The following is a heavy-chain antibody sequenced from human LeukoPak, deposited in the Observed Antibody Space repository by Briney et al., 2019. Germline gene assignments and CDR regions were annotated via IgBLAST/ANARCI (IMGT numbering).Heavy chain of an antibody. D-gene: IGHD3-22*01. CDR1: GYSFTSYW. Sequence: GESLKISCKGSGYSFTSYWIGWVRQLPGKGLEWMGIIYPGDSDTRYSPSFQGQVTISADKSITTAYLQLSSLKASDTAMYYCARVNYYDTSAQSRCWFAPWGQGTQVIVSP. J-gene: IGHJ5*02. CDR3: ARVNYYDTSAQSRCWFAP. CDR2: IYPGDSDT. V-gene: IGHV5-51*01.